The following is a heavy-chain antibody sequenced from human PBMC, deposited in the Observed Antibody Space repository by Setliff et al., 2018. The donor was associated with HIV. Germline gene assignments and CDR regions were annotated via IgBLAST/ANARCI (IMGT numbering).Heavy chain of an antibody. CDR2: IYSTGNT. Sequence: SETLSLTCTVSGGSMTGQYWSWIRQPPGKGLEWIGYIYSTGNTYYSPSLKSRVTISIDTSKNQFSLKLTSVTAADTAVYYCARLEPNQYYYMDVWGKGTTVTVSS. J-gene: IGHJ6*03. V-gene: IGHV4-59*11. CDR1: GGSMTGQY. CDR3: ARLEPNQYYYMDV. D-gene: IGHD1-1*01.